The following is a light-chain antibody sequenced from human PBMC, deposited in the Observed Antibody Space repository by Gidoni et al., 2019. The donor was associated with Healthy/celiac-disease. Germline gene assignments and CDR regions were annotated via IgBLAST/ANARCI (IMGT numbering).Light chain of an antibody. V-gene: IGKV3-11*01. CDR1: QSISSY. Sequence: EIVLTQSPATLSLSPGARATLSCRASQSISSYLAWYRQKPGQAPRLLIYDASNRATGIPARFSGSGSGTDFTLTISSLEPEDFAVYYCQQRTNWPPALTFGGGTKVEIK. CDR3: QQRTNWPPALT. J-gene: IGKJ4*01. CDR2: DAS.